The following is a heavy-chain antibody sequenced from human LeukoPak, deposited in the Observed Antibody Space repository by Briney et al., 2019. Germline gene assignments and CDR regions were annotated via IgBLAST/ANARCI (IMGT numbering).Heavy chain of an antibody. V-gene: IGHV1-58*02. CDR2: IVAGSGNT. Sequence: ASVKVSCKASGFTFTSSAMQWVRQARGQRLEWIGWIVAGSGNTNYAQKFQERVTITRDMSTSTAYMELSSLRSEDTAVYYCAAVLATYYYDSSGYYSENNWFDPWGQGTLVTVSS. CDR3: AAVLATYYYDSSGYYSENNWFDP. J-gene: IGHJ5*02. D-gene: IGHD3-22*01. CDR1: GFTFTSSA.